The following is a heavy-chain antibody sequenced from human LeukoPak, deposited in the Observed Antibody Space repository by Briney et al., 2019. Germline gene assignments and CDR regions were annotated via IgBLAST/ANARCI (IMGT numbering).Heavy chain of an antibody. CDR3: ARVWGFGELPHIDY. CDR1: GYSFSSYW. D-gene: IGHD3-10*01. J-gene: IGHJ4*02. Sequence: GESLKISCKGSGYSFSSYWIGWVRQMPGKGLEWVSAISGSGGSTYYADSVKGRFTISRDNSKNTLYLQMNSLRAEDTAVYYCARVWGFGELPHIDYWGQGTLVTVSS. CDR2: ISGSGGST. V-gene: IGHV3-23*01.